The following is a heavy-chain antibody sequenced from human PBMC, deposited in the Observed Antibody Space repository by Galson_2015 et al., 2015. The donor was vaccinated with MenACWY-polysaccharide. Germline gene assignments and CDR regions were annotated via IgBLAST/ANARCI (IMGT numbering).Heavy chain of an antibody. CDR3: ARVREQWLLGVPFDY. D-gene: IGHD6-19*01. J-gene: IGHJ4*02. CDR1: GFTFSSYW. Sequence: SLRLSCAASGFTFSSYWMHWVRHAPGKGLVWVSRINSDGKSTSYADSVKGRFTISRDNAKNTLYLQMNSLRGEDTAVYYCARVREQWLLGVPFDYWGQGTLVTVSS. V-gene: IGHV3-74*01. CDR2: INSDGKST.